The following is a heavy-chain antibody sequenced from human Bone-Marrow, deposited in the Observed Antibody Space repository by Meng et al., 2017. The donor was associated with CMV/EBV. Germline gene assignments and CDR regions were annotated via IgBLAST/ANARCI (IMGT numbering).Heavy chain of an antibody. CDR1: GFLFYNYN. J-gene: IGHJ4*02. Sequence: GESLKISCAASGFLFYNYNMHWVRQTPGKGLEWVTLISYAGSNKYYTDSVKGRFTISRDNSNNTLYLEINSLTLEDTAVYYCARALGSNNWGQGTLVTVSS. V-gene: IGHV3-30-3*01. D-gene: IGHD2-15*01. CDR2: ISYAGSNK. CDR3: ARALGSNN.